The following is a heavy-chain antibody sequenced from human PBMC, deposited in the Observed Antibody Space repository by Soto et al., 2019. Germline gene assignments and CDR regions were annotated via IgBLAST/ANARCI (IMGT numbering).Heavy chain of an antibody. CDR1: GFTFGSYG. Sequence: QPGGSLRLSCAASGFTFGSYGMHWVRQAPGKGLEWVALIWFDGSDKYYVDSVKGRFTISRDNSKNTVHLQMNSLRVEDTAVYYCARLYCSSSSCYSVGAFDIRGQGTVVT. J-gene: IGHJ3*02. CDR3: ARLYCSSSSCYSVGAFDI. D-gene: IGHD2-2*01. CDR2: IWFDGSDK. V-gene: IGHV3-33*01.